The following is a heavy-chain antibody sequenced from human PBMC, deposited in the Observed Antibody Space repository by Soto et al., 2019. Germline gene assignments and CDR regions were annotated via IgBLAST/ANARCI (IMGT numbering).Heavy chain of an antibody. V-gene: IGHV4-28*01. Sequence: PSETLSLTCAVSGYSISSSNWWGWIRQPPGKGLEWIGYIYYSGTTYYNPSLKSRVTISIDTSKNQFSLKLTSVTAADTAVYYCASALYCSGGSCSFDPWGQGTLVTVSS. J-gene: IGHJ5*02. D-gene: IGHD2-15*01. CDR3: ASALYCSGGSCSFDP. CDR1: GYSISSSNW. CDR2: IYYSGTT.